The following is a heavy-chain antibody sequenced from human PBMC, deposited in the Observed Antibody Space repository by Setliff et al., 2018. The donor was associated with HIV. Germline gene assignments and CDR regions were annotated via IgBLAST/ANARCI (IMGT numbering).Heavy chain of an antibody. Sequence: ASVKVSCKASGYTFTSYAMHWVRQAPGQRLEWMGWINAGNGNTKYSQKFQGRVTITGDTSASTAYMELSSLRSEDTAVYYCARRYHDYSNPFDYWGQGTLVTVS. V-gene: IGHV1-3*01. CDR3: ARRYHDYSNPFDY. J-gene: IGHJ4*02. CDR1: GYTFTSYA. D-gene: IGHD4-4*01. CDR2: INAGNGNT.